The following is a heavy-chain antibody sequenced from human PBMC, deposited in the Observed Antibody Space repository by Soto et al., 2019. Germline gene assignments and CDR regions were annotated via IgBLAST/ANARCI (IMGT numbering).Heavy chain of an antibody. CDR3: ARGRYKGYSGYGLPRFDY. V-gene: IGHV4-34*01. CDR2: INHSGST. CDR1: GGSFSGYY. D-gene: IGHD5-12*01. Sequence: SETLSLTCPVYGGSFSGYYWSWIRQPPGKGLEWIGEINHSGSTNYNPSLKSRVTISVDTSKNQFSLKLSSVTAADTAVYYCARGRYKGYSGYGLPRFDYWGQGTLVTVSS. J-gene: IGHJ4*02.